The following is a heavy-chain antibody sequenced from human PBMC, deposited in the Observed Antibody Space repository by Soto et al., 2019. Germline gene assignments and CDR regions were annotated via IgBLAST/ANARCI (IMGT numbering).Heavy chain of an antibody. V-gene: IGHV4-34*01. Sequence: QVQLQQWGAGLLKPSETLSLTCAVYGGSFSGYQWSWIRQTPVKGLEWIGEINDSGNINYNPSLKSRVTSFVGTAKTHISPKLRSVTAAETAVYYCARGLILWFGELSRRGGYYYYMDVWGKGTTVTVSS. D-gene: IGHD3-10*01. CDR1: GGSFSGYQ. J-gene: IGHJ6*03. CDR3: ARGLILWFGELSRRGGYYYYMDV. CDR2: INDSGNI.